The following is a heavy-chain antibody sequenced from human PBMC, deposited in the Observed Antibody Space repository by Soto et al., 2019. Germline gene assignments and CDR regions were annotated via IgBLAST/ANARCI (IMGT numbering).Heavy chain of an antibody. CDR1: GCSISSYY. J-gene: IGHJ6*03. V-gene: IGHV4-59*01. CDR2: IYYSGST. CDR3: AREREGYDYSDYYYCKDF. Sequence: SGTLSLTCTVSGCSISSYYWSWIRQPPGKGLEWIGYIYYSGSTNYNPSLKSRVTISVDTSKNQFSLKLSSVTAADTAVYYCAREREGYDYSDYYYCKDFWGKGTTVTISS. D-gene: IGHD5-12*01.